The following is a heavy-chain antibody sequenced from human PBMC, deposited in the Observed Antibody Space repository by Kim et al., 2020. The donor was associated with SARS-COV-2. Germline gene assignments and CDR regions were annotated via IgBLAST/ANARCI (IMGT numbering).Heavy chain of an antibody. CDR3: ASLFSYDYIWGSYPRF. D-gene: IGHD3-16*02. CDR2: IYYSGST. CDR1: GGSISSSSYY. V-gene: IGHV4-39*01. Sequence: SQTLSLTCTVSGGSISSSSYYWGWIRQPPGKGLEWIGSIYYSGSTYYNPSLKSRVTISVDTSKNQFSLKLSSVTAADTAVYYCASLFSYDYIWGSYPRFWGQGTLVTVSS. J-gene: IGHJ4*02.